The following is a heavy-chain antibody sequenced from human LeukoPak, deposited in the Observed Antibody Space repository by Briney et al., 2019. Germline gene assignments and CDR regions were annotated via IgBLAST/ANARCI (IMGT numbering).Heavy chain of an antibody. D-gene: IGHD3-22*01. V-gene: IGHV3-23*01. Sequence: GGSVRLSCAASGFTFRSYGMNWVRQAPGKGLEWVSAISGSGGSTYYADSVKGRFTISRDNSKNTLYLQMNSLRAEDTAVYYCASDYYGSTGYPEYWGQGTLVTVSS. CDR1: GFTFRSYG. CDR3: ASDYYGSTGYPEY. CDR2: ISGSGGST. J-gene: IGHJ4*02.